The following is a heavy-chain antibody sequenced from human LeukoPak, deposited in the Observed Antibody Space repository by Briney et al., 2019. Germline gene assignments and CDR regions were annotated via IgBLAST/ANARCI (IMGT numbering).Heavy chain of an antibody. V-gene: IGHV1-46*03. D-gene: IGHD1-26*01. Sequence: ASVKVSCKASGYTFTSYYMPWVRQAPGQGLEWMGIINPSGGSTSYAQKFPGRVTMTRDTSTSTVYMELSSLRSEDTAVYYCARDPPPPSWYSGDSSGAFDIWGQGTMVTVSS. CDR1: GYTFTSYY. J-gene: IGHJ3*02. CDR3: ARDPPPPSWYSGDSSGAFDI. CDR2: INPSGGST.